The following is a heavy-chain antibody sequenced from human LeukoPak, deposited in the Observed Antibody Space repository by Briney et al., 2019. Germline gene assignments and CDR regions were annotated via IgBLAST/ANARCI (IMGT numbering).Heavy chain of an antibody. D-gene: IGHD6-19*01. Sequence: GGSLRLSCAASGFTFSSDAMSWVRQAPGKGVEWGSAISGSGGSTYYADSVRGRFTISRDNSKNTLYLQMNSLRAEDTAVYYCAKYDGIAVAYYFDYWGQGTLVTVSS. CDR3: AKYDGIAVAYYFDY. J-gene: IGHJ4*02. CDR1: GFTFSSDA. V-gene: IGHV3-23*01. CDR2: ISGSGGST.